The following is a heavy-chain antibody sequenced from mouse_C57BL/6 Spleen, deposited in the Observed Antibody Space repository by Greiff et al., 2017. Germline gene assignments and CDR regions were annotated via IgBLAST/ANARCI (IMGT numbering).Heavy chain of an antibody. V-gene: IGHV1-64*01. Sequence: VQLQQPGAELVKPGASVKLSCKASGYTFTSYWMHWVKQRPGQGLEWIGMIHPNSGSTNYNEKFKSKATLTVDKSSSTAYMQLSSLTSEDSAVYYCARPLIYYDYDADYWGQGTTLTVSS. J-gene: IGHJ2*01. CDR3: ARPLIYYDYDADY. CDR1: GYTFTSYW. D-gene: IGHD2-4*01. CDR2: IHPNSGST.